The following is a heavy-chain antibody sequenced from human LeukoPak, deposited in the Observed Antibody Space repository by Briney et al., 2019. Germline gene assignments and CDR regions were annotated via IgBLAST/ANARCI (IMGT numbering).Heavy chain of an antibody. CDR1: GGTFSSYA. CDR3: ARDLERYDRSFGY. J-gene: IGHJ4*02. D-gene: IGHD3-3*01. Sequence: ASVKVSCKASGGTFSSYAISWVRQAPGQGLEWMGRIIPILGIANYAQKFQGRVTITADKSTSTAYMELSGLRSEDTAVYYCARDLERYDRSFGYWGQGTLVTVSS. CDR2: IIPILGIA. V-gene: IGHV1-69*04.